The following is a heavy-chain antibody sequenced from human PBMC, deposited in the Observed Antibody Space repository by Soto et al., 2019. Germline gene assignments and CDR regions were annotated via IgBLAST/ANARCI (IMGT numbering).Heavy chain of an antibody. J-gene: IGHJ4*02. CDR3: ARDRSYGDYERYFDY. Sequence: GGSLRLSCAASGFTFGSYSMNWVRQAPGKGLEWVAVISYDGSNKYYADSVKGRFTISRDNSKNTLYLQMNSLRAEDTAVYYCARDRSYGDYERYFDYWGQGTLVTVSS. D-gene: IGHD4-17*01. CDR2: ISYDGSNK. CDR1: GFTFGSYS. V-gene: IGHV3-30*03.